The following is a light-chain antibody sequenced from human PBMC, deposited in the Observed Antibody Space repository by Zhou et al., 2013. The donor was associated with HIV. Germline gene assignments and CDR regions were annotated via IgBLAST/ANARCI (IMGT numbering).Light chain of an antibody. CDR1: QSVSSSY. Sequence: EIVLTQSPGTLSLSPGERATLSCRASQSVSSSYLAWYQQKPGQAPRLLIYGASRRAIGIPDRFSGSGSGTDFTLTISRLEPEDFAVYYCQQYGSSPPNTFGQGPSVEIK. V-gene: IGKV3-20*01. CDR3: QQYGSSPPNT. CDR2: GAS. J-gene: IGKJ2*01.